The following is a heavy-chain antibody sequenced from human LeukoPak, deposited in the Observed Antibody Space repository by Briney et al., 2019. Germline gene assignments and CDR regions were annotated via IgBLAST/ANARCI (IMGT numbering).Heavy chain of an antibody. V-gene: IGHV3-23*01. CDR2: ISDNSGNT. CDR1: GFTFSSYG. Sequence: GGSLRLSCAASGFTFSSYGMSWVRQAPGKGLEWVSTISDNSGNTYYADSVKGRFTISRDNSKSTLYLQMNSLRAEDTAVYYCARRGFMEYWGQGTLVTVSS. CDR3: ARRGFMEY. J-gene: IGHJ4*02. D-gene: IGHD1-1*01.